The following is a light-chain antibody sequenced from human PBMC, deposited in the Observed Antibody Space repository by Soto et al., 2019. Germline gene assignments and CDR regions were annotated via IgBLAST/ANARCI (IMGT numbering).Light chain of an antibody. Sequence: QSALTQPPSASGSPGQSVTISCTGTSSDIGYYNYVSWYQQHPGKVPKLMIYEVRKRPSGVPHRFSGSKSGNTASLTVSGLQAEDEADYYCSAHGGSDNYVVFGGGTKLTVL. J-gene: IGLJ2*01. CDR2: EVR. CDR3: SAHGGSDNYVV. V-gene: IGLV2-8*01. CDR1: SSDIGYYNY.